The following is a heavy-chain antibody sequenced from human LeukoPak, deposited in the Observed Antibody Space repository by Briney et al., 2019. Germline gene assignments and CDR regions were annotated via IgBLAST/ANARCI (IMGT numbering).Heavy chain of an antibody. V-gene: IGHV1-2*06. CDR1: GDTFTGDY. J-gene: IGHJ4*02. Sequence: GPSVKVSCTASGDTFTGDYMHWVRQAPGQGLEWMGRSNPNRGGTTYAQQFQGRVPMTWDTSISRAYMEMGRLTSDAPAGFYCARLMMKRTAIVLSHPYWRQGTLVTVSS. CDR3: ARLMMKRTAIVLSHPY. CDR2: SNPNRGGT. D-gene: IGHD5-18*01.